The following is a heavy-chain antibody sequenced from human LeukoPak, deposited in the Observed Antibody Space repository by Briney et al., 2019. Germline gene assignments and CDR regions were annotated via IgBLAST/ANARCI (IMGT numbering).Heavy chain of an antibody. Sequence: SETLSLTCTVSSVSLSSDNNYWNWIRQPGGKGLEWIGRIYTSGSTNYHPSLKSRVTISVDTSKNQFSLRLTSVTAADTAVYYCARVRYCSGTSCYTWLDYWGQGTLVTVSS. CDR1: SVSLSSDNNY. CDR2: IYTSGST. CDR3: ARVRYCSGTSCYTWLDY. D-gene: IGHD2-2*02. J-gene: IGHJ4*02. V-gene: IGHV4-61*02.